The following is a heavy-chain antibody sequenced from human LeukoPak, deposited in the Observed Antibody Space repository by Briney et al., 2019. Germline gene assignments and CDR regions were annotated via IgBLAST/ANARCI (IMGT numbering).Heavy chain of an antibody. V-gene: IGHV4-59*11. J-gene: IGHJ4*02. Sequence: SETLSLTCTVSGGSISSHYWSWIRQPPGKGLEWIGYIYHSGSTIYNPSLKSRVTISVDTSKNQFSLKLSSMTAADTAVYYCARAIIAYGPFGFWGPGTLVTVSS. CDR1: GGSISSHY. CDR2: IYHSGST. CDR3: ARAIIAYGPFGF. D-gene: IGHD2-21*01.